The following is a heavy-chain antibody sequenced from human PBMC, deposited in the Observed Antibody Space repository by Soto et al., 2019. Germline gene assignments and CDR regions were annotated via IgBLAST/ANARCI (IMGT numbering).Heavy chain of an antibody. CDR2: ISGSGGST. Sequence: GGSLRLSCAASGFTFSSYAMSWVRQAPGQGLEWVSAISGSGGSTYYADSVKGRFTISRDNSKNTLYLQMNSLRAEDTAVYYCAKDPRIAAAGTLDYGMDVWGQGTTVTVSS. CDR3: AKDPRIAAAGTLDYGMDV. V-gene: IGHV3-23*01. D-gene: IGHD6-13*01. J-gene: IGHJ6*02. CDR1: GFTFSSYA.